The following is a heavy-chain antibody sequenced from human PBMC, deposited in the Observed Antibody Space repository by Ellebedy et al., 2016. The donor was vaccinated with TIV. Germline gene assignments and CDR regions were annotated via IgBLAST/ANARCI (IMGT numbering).Heavy chain of an antibody. V-gene: IGHV4-39*07. CDR3: ASRAVVRGHWFDP. CDR1: GGSISGSSYY. J-gene: IGHJ5*02. Sequence: SETLSLTXTVSGGSISGSSYYCDWIRQSPGKGLEWIGSIYSSGRTHYSPSLRSRVTISGDRSNNQFSLRLSSVTAADTAVYYCASRAVVRGHWFDPWGQGMLVTVSS. D-gene: IGHD3-10*01. CDR2: IYSSGRT.